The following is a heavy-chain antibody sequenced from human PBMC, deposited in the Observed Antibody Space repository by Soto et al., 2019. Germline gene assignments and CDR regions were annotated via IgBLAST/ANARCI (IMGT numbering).Heavy chain of an antibody. Sequence: EVQLLESGGGLVQPGGSLRLSCAASGFTFSSYAMSWVRQAPGKGLEWVSAISSSGGSTYYADSVKGRFTISRDNSKNTLYLQMNSLRAEDTAVYYCAKDLRSAVVAATYYYYYMDVWGKGTTVTVSS. CDR3: AKDLRSAVVAATYYYYYMDV. V-gene: IGHV3-23*01. CDR2: ISSSGGST. J-gene: IGHJ6*03. D-gene: IGHD2-15*01. CDR1: GFTFSSYA.